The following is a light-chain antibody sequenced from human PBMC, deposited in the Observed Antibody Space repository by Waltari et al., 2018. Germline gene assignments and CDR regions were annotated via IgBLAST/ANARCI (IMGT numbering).Light chain of an antibody. CDR1: QGVGKY. J-gene: IGKJ1*01. V-gene: IGKV3-20*01. Sequence: EIVLTQSPGPLSLSPGARATLSCRASQGVGKYLAWYQQRPGQAPRLLLYHASIRATGIPDRFSGSGYGTDFSLTISRLEPEDVAVYYCQKYDFLPATFGQGTTVEIK. CDR3: QKYDFLPAT. CDR2: HAS.